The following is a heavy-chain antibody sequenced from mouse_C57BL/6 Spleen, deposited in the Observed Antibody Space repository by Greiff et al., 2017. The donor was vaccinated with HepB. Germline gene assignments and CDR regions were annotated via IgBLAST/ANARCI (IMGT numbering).Heavy chain of an antibody. V-gene: IGHV1-81*01. D-gene: IGHD1-1*01. J-gene: IGHJ1*03. CDR1: GYTFTSYG. CDR3: ARGGGNWYFDV. CDR2: IYPRSGNT. Sequence: VKLQESGAELARPGASVKLSCKASGYTFTSYGISWVKQRTGQGLEWIGEIYPRSGNTYYNEKFKGKATLTADKSSSTAYMELRSLTSEDSAVYFCARGGGNWYFDVWGTGTTVTVSS.